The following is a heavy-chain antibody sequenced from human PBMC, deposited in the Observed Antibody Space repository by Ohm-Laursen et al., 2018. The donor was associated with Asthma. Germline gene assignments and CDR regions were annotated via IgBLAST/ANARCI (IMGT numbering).Heavy chain of an antibody. V-gene: IGHV1-69*10. CDR3: AREVDTPTDTDAFDI. CDR2: IVPVFGIP. Sequence: SVKVSCKASGGTFSSFAVTWVRQAPGQGLEWMGAIVPVFGIPNYAQKFQGRLSLTADSSTGTAFMELSGLTSEDTAVYYCAREVDTPTDTDAFDIWGQGTMVTVSS. CDR1: GGTFSSFA. D-gene: IGHD5-18*01. J-gene: IGHJ3*02.